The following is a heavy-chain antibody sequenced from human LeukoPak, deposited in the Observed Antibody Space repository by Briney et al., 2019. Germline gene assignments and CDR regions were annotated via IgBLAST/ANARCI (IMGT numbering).Heavy chain of an antibody. CDR1: GFTFSSYG. Sequence: GGSLRLSCAASGFTFSSYGMHWVRQAPGKGLEWVAVIWYDGSNKYYADSVKGRFTISRDNSKNTLYLQMNSLRAEDTAVYYCARGRDSSGYYQYYFDYWGQGTLVTVSS. V-gene: IGHV3-33*01. CDR2: IWYDGSNK. J-gene: IGHJ4*02. D-gene: IGHD3-22*01. CDR3: ARGRDSSGYYQYYFDY.